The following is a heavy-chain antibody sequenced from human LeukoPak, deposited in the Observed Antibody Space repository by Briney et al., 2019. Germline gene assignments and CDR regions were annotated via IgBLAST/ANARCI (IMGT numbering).Heavy chain of an antibody. D-gene: IGHD3-22*01. CDR3: ARGRARRGYYPY. CDR2: MNPNSGNT. V-gene: IGHV1-8*03. Sequence: ASVTVSCKASGYTFTSYDINWVRQAPGQGLEWMGWMNPNSGNTGYAQKFQGRVTITRNTSISTAYMELSSLRSEDTAVYYCARGRARRGYYPYWGQGTLVTVSS. CDR1: GYTFTSYD. J-gene: IGHJ4*02.